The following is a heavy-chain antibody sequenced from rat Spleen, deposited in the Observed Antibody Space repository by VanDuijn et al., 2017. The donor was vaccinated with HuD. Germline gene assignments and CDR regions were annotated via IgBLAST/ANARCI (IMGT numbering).Heavy chain of an antibody. D-gene: IGHD4-3*01. V-gene: IGHV5-25*01. J-gene: IGHJ3*01. CDR3: VRQDTSGYSNWFAY. Sequence: EVQLVESGGGLVQPGRSLKLSCAASGFTFSDYNMAWVRQAPKKGLEWVASISPSGVTYYRDSVKGRFTVSRENAKSTLYLLMDSLRSEDTATYFCVRQDTSGYSNWFAYWGQGTLVTVSS. CDR2: ISPSGVT. CDR1: GFTFSDYN.